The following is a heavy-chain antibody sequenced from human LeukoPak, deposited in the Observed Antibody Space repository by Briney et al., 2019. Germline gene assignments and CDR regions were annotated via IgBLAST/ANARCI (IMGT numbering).Heavy chain of an antibody. CDR1: GGTFSSYA. CDR3: ARGITVVKGRFDY. CDR2: IIPIFGTA. V-gene: IGHV1-69*05. J-gene: IGHJ4*02. D-gene: IGHD4-23*01. Sequence: ASVKVSCKASGGTFSSYAISWVRQAPGQGLEWMGGIIPIFGTASYAQKFQGRVTMTRDTSTSTVYMELSSLRSEDTAVYYCARGITVVKGRFDYWGQGTLVTVSS.